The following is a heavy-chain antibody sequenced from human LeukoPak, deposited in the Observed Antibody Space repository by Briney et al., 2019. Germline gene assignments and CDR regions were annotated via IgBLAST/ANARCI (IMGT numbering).Heavy chain of an antibody. D-gene: IGHD2-2*02. CDR3: AKGPDLGYCSSTSCYKGEGDAFDI. CDR1: GFTFRSNA. V-gene: IGHV3-23*01. J-gene: IGHJ3*02. CDR2: ISGSGGTT. Sequence: GGSLRLSCAASGFTFRSNAMSWVRQAPGKGREWVPTISGSGGTTSYADSVKGRFTISRDNSKNTLYLQMNSLRAEDTAVYYCAKGPDLGYCSSTSCYKGEGDAFDIWGQGTMVTVSS.